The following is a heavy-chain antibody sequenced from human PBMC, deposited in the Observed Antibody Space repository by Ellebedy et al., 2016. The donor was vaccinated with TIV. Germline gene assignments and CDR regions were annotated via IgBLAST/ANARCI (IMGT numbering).Heavy chain of an antibody. CDR3: ARCPGDTAMVTCYFDY. CDR1: GGSFSGYY. Sequence: MPSEILSLTCAVYGGSFSGYYWSWIRQPPGKGLEWIGEINHSGSTNYNPSLKSRVTVSVDTSKNQFSLKLSSVTAADTAVYYCARCPGDTAMVTCYFDYWGQGTLVTVSS. CDR2: INHSGST. J-gene: IGHJ4*02. V-gene: IGHV4-34*01. D-gene: IGHD5-18*01.